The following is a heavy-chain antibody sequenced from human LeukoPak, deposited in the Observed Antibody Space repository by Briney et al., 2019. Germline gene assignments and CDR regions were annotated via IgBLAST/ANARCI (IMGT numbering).Heavy chain of an antibody. V-gene: IGHV3-53*04. Sequence: GGSLRLSCAASGFIVSSNYMNWVRQAPGKGLEWVSVIYSGGSTYYADSVEGRFTVFRHNSKNTLFLQMNSMRAEDTAVYYCAGIVGATDTFDIWGQGTMVTVSS. CDR3: AGIVGATDTFDI. CDR1: GFIVSSNY. D-gene: IGHD1-26*01. J-gene: IGHJ3*02. CDR2: IYSGGST.